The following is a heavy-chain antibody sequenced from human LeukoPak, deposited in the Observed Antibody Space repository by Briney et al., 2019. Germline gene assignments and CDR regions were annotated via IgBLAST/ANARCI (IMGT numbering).Heavy chain of an antibody. CDR2: INPNSGAT. CDR1: GYTFTGYY. D-gene: IGHD6-19*01. CDR3: AREVQGIAVAGRWGNAFDI. J-gene: IGHJ3*02. V-gene: IGHV1-2*02. Sequence: ASVKVSCKASGYTFTGYYMHWVRQAPGQGLEWMGWINPNSGATNYAQKFQGRVTMTRDTSISTAYMELSRLRSDDTAVYYCAREVQGIAVAGRWGNAFDIWGQGTMVTVSS.